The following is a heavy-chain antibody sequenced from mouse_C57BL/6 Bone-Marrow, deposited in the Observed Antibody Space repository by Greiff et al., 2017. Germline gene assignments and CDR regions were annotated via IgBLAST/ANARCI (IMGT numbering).Heavy chain of an antibody. CDR1: GFTFSSYA. J-gene: IGHJ4*01. CDR3: TRDSYGYDVPDAMDY. Sequence: EVKLVESGEGLVKPGGSLKLSCAASGFTFSSYAMSWVRQTPEKRLEWVAYISSGGDYIYYADTVKGRFTISRDNARNTLYLQMSSLKSEDTAMYYCTRDSYGYDVPDAMDYWGQGTSVTVSS. CDR2: ISSGGDYI. D-gene: IGHD2-2*01. V-gene: IGHV5-9-1*02.